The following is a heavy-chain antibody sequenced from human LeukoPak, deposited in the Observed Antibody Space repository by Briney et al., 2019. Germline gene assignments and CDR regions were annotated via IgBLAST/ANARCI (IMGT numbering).Heavy chain of an antibody. CDR3: ARDRGMVRGVIYYFDY. CDR1: GGSISSYY. J-gene: IGHJ4*02. D-gene: IGHD3-10*01. V-gene: IGHV4-59*01. CDR2: IYYSGST. Sequence: PSETLSLTCTVSGGSISSYYWSWIRQPPGKGLGWIGYIYYSGSTNYNPSLKSRVTISVDTSKNQFSLKLSSVTAADTAVYYCARDRGMVRGVIYYFDYWGQGTLVTVSS.